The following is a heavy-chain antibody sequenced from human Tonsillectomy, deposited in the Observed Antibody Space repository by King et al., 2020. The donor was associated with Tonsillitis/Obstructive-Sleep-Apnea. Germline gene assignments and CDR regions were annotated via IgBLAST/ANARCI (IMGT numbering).Heavy chain of an antibody. Sequence: VQPVESGAEVKKPGESLKISCKASGYIFPSLWIDWVRQVPGKGLEWMGVIYPGDSNTRYSPSFEGQVTISVDKSISAAYLQWTSLKASDTSIYYCLRHEGGMDFDLWGQGPLVTVSS. V-gene: IGHV5-51*01. D-gene: IGHD2-15*01. CDR3: LRHEGGMDFDL. J-gene: IGHJ4*02. CDR1: GYIFPSLW. CDR2: IYPGDSNT.